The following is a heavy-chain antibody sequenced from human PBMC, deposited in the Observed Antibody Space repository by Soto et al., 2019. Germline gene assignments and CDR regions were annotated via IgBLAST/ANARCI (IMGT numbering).Heavy chain of an antibody. CDR2: INSDGSST. D-gene: IGHD2-21*02. V-gene: IGHV3-74*01. J-gene: IGHJ5*02. CDR3: ARDQTAGDWFDP. CDR1: GFTFSSNW. Sequence: EVQLVESGGGLVQPGGSLRLSCAASGFTFSSNWMHWVRQAPGKGLVWVSRINSDGSSTNYADSVKGRFTISRDNAKNTLYLQMNSLRAEDTAVYYCARDQTAGDWFDPWGQGTLVTVSS.